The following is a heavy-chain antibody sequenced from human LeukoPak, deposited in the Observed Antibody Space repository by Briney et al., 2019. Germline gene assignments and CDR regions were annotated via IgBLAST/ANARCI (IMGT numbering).Heavy chain of an antibody. D-gene: IGHD3-16*02. V-gene: IGHV3-20*04. Sequence: GGSLRLSCAASGFTFDDYGMSWVRQAPGKGLEWVSGINWNGGSTVYADSVKGRFTISRDNAKNSLYLQMNSLRAEDTALYYCAILAPTKRYDYVWGSYRYNFDYWGQGTLVTVSS. CDR1: GFTFDDYG. CDR2: INWNGGST. CDR3: AILAPTKRYDYVWGSYRYNFDY. J-gene: IGHJ4*02.